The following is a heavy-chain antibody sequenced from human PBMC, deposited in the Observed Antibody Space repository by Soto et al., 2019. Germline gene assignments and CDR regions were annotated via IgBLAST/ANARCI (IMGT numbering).Heavy chain of an antibody. Sequence: QVQLVESGGGVVQPGRSLRLSCAASGFTFSSYGMHWVRQAPGQGLEWVAFISYDGSYKYSADSVKGRFPVSRDNSKNTLSLQMNGLRAEDTAVYFCAGGLYQVASADYSLYWGHGTLVTVSS. CDR2: ISYDGSYK. J-gene: IGHJ4*01. CDR1: GFTFSSYG. CDR3: AGGLYQVASADYSLY. D-gene: IGHD3-22*01. V-gene: IGHV3-30*03.